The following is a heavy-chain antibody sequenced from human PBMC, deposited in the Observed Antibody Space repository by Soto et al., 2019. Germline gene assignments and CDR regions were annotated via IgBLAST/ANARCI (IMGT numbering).Heavy chain of an antibody. CDR2: VKSVGAGGTR. V-gene: IGHV3-15*07. J-gene: IGHJ4*02. Sequence: EVHLVESGGGLVKPGGSLRLSCTVSGLTFSHAWLSWVRQAPGKGLEWGGRVKSVGAGGTRDYAAPVKGRFTLSRDDLQDTMYMEINSLPDDDTAVYYCIWEPKAYRKWKWGRGTLVTVSS. D-gene: IGHD1-1*01. CDR3: IWEPKAYRKWK. CDR1: GLTFSHAW.